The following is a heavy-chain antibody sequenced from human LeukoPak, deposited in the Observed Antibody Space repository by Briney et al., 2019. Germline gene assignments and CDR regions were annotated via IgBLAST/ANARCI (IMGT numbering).Heavy chain of an antibody. Sequence: SETLSLTCTVSGGPISSYYWSWIRQPPGKGLEWIGYIYYSGSTNYNPSLKSRVTISVDTSKNQFSLKLSSVTAADTAVYYCARGGYSYGYTDWYFDLWGRGTLVTVPS. V-gene: IGHV4-59*01. CDR3: ARGGYSYGYTDWYFDL. CDR2: IYYSGST. D-gene: IGHD5-18*01. J-gene: IGHJ2*01. CDR1: GGPISSYY.